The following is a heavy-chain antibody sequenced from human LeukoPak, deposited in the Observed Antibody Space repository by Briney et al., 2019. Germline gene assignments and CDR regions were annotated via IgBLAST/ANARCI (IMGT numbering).Heavy chain of an antibody. D-gene: IGHD6-19*01. V-gene: IGHV3-21*01. CDR3: AKAQREWLVAVLDY. J-gene: IGHJ4*02. CDR2: ISSSSSYI. Sequence: GGSLRLSCAASGFTFSSYSMNWVRQAPGKGLEWVSSISSSSSYIYYADSVKGRFTISRDNAKNSLYLQMNSLRAEDTAVYYCAKAQREWLVAVLDYWGQGTLVTVSS. CDR1: GFTFSSYS.